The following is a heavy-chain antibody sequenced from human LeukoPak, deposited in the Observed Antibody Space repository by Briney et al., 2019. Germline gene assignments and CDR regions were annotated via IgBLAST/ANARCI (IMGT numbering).Heavy chain of an antibody. V-gene: IGHV1-46*01. CDR2: INPSGGSP. J-gene: IGHJ4*02. Sequence: ASVKVSCKASGYIFTSYSMHWVRQAPGQGLEWMGIINPSGGSPGYAQRFQGRVTITADKSTSTAYMELSSLRSEDTAVYYCASNQDGDYGVFDYWGQGTLVTVSS. CDR1: GYIFTSYS. CDR3: ASNQDGDYGVFDY. D-gene: IGHD4-17*01.